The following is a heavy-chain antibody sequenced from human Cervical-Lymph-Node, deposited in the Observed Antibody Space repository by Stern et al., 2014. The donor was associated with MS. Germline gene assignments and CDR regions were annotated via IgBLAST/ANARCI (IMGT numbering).Heavy chain of an antibody. CDR3: ARSKVIVGAPFDY. V-gene: IGHV3-9*01. Sequence: VQLVESGGGLVQPGRSLRLSCAAFGFTFDDYAMHWVRQAPGKGLEWVSGISWNSGSLGYADSVKGRFTVSRDNAKNSLYLQMNSLRPEDTALYYCARSKVIVGAPFDYWGQGTLVTVSS. CDR2: ISWNSGSL. D-gene: IGHD1-26*01. CDR1: GFTFDDYA. J-gene: IGHJ4*02.